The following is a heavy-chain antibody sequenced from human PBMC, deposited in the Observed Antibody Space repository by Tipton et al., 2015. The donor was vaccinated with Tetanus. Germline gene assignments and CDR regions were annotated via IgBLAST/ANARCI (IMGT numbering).Heavy chain of an antibody. CDR1: GGSISSSS. CDR3: ASGSSLDY. CDR2: ISSTTSYI. Sequence: SLRLSCTVSGGSISSSSYYWGWIRQPPGKGLEWVASISSTTSYIYYADSVKGRFTISRDNAKSSLFLQMTSLRAEDTAVYYCASGSSLDYWGQGTLVTVSS. J-gene: IGHJ4*02. V-gene: IGHV3-21*01. D-gene: IGHD6-6*01.